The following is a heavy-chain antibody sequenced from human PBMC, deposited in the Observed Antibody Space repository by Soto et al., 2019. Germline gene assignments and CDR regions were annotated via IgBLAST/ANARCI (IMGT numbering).Heavy chain of an antibody. CDR3: ARENSIAAPFDY. D-gene: IGHD6-13*01. CDR2: IYYSGST. J-gene: IGHJ4*02. CDR1: GGSIISYY. Sequence: TLSLTWTVSGGSIISYYWGWIRQPPGKGLEWIGYIYYSGSTNYNPSLKSRVTISVDTSKNQFSLKLSSVTAADTAVYYCARENSIAAPFDYWGQGTLVTVSS. V-gene: IGHV4-59*01.